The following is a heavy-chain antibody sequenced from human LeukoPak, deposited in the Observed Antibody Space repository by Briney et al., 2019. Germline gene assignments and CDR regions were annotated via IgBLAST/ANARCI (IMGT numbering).Heavy chain of an antibody. J-gene: IGHJ4*02. D-gene: IGHD5-24*01. CDR3: ARDGGRDGYNSRFDY. Sequence: ASVKVSCKASGYTFTSYAMNWVRQAPGQGLEWMGWINTNTGNPTYAQGFTGWFVFSLDTSVSTAYLQISSLKAEDTAVYYCARDGGRDGYNSRFDYWGQGTLVTVSS. CDR1: GYTFTSYA. V-gene: IGHV7-4-1*02. CDR2: INTNTGNP.